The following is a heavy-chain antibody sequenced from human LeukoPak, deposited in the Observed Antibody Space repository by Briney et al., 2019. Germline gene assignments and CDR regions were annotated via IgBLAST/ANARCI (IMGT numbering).Heavy chain of an antibody. V-gene: IGHV1-69*13. CDR3: ARVPPSGYDYRSAFDY. D-gene: IGHD5-12*01. CDR2: IIPVFGTA. J-gene: IGHJ4*02. Sequence: SVKVSCKASGGTFSSYAISWARQAPGQGLEWMGGIIPVFGTANYAQKFQGRVTITADESTSTAYMELSSLRSEDTAVYYCARVPPSGYDYRSAFDYWGQGTLVTVSS. CDR1: GGTFSSYA.